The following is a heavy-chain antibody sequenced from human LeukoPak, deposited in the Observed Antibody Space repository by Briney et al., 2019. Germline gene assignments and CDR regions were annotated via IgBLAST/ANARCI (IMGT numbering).Heavy chain of an antibody. J-gene: IGHJ6*03. Sequence: GESLKISCKGSGYSFTSYWIGWVRQMPGKGLEWMGIIYPGDSDTRYSPSFQGQVTISADKSISTAYLQWSSLKASDTAMYYCARAPIAVAGRHYYYYMDVWGKGTTVAVSS. CDR3: ARAPIAVAGRHYYYYMDV. CDR2: IYPGDSDT. CDR1: GYSFTSYW. V-gene: IGHV5-51*01. D-gene: IGHD6-19*01.